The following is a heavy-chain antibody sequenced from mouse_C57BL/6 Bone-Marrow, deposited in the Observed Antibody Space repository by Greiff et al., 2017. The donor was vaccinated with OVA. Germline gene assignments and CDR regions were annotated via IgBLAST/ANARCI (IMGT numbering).Heavy chain of an antibody. CDR3: ARVGGYYFDY. Sequence: EVTLQESVGGLVQPGSSMKLSCTASGFTFSDYYMAWVRQVPEKGLEWVANINYDGSSAYYLDSLKSRFIISRDNAKNILYLQMSSLKSEDTATYYCARVGGYYFDYWGQGTTLTVSS. CDR2: INYDGSSA. J-gene: IGHJ2*01. CDR1: GFTFSDYY. V-gene: IGHV5-16*01.